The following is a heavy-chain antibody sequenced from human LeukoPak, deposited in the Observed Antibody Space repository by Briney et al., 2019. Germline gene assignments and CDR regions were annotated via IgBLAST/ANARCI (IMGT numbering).Heavy chain of an antibody. CDR3: ARDTPPNYDILTGSIYYYYGMDV. CDR1: GYTFTSYG. J-gene: IGHJ6*04. Sequence: ASVKVSCNASGYTFTSYGISWVRQAPGQGLEWMGWISAYNGNTNYAQKLQGRVTMTSDTSTSTAYMERRSLRSDGTAVYYCARDTPPNYDILTGSIYYYYGMDVWGKGTTVTVSS. V-gene: IGHV1-18*04. D-gene: IGHD3-9*01. CDR2: ISAYNGNT.